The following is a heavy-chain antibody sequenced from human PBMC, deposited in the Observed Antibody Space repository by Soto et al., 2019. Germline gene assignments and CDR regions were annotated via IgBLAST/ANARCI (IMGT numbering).Heavy chain of an antibody. CDR1: GGTFSSYA. CDR2: IIPIFGTA. J-gene: IGHJ6*02. D-gene: IGHD3-3*01. Sequence: QVQLVQSGAEVKKPGSSVKVSCKASGGTFSSYAISWVRQAPGQGLEWMGGIIPIFGTANYAQKFQGRVTITADESTSTAYMELSSLRSEDTAVYYCARGLAGRFLEWLSPYYYGMDVWGQGTTVTVSS. V-gene: IGHV1-69*01. CDR3: ARGLAGRFLEWLSPYYYGMDV.